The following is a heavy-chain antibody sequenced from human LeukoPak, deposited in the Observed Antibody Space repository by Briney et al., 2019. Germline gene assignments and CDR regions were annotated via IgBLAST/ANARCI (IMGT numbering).Heavy chain of an antibody. CDR2: ISSGGGKT. D-gene: IGHD1-26*01. CDR1: RFTFSSFG. V-gene: IGHV3-23*01. Sequence: GGSLRLSCAASRFTFSSFGMSWVRQAPGKGLEWGSDISSGGGKTYYADSVKGRFTISRDNSKNTLYLQMNSLRAEDTAVYYCEVGDTTANYWGQGTLVTVSS. CDR3: EVGDTTANY. J-gene: IGHJ4*02.